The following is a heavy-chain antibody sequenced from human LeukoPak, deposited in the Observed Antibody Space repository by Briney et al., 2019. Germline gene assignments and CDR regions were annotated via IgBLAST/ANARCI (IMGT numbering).Heavy chain of an antibody. V-gene: IGHV3-7*01. CDR3: ARIGYSSSAFDY. J-gene: IGHJ4*02. CDR1: GFSFTTYW. D-gene: IGHD6-6*01. Sequence: PGESLRLSCGASGFSFTTYWMGWVRQAPGKGLEWVADIKQDGNEKYYVDSVKGRFTISRDNAKNSLYLQVNSLRAEDTAVYYCARIGYSSSAFDYWGQGTLVTVSS. CDR2: IKQDGNEK.